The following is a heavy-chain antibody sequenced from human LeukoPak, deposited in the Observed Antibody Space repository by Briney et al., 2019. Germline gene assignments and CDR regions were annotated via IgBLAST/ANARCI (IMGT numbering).Heavy chain of an antibody. CDR1: GFTVSSIY. CDR3: ARPHYGDYAAFDI. CDR2: IYSGGGA. Sequence: GGSLRLSCAASGFTVSSIYMSWVRQAPGKGLEWVSVIYSGGGAYYADSVKGRSTISRDNSKNTLYLQMNSLRAEDTAVYFCARPHYGDYAAFDIWGQGTLVTVSS. V-gene: IGHV3-66*04. J-gene: IGHJ3*02. D-gene: IGHD4-17*01.